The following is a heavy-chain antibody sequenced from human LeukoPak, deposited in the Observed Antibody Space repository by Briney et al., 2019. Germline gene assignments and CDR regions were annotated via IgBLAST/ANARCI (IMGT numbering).Heavy chain of an antibody. V-gene: IGHV4-34*01. J-gene: IGHJ6*03. Sequence: SETLSLTCAVYGGSFSGYYWSWIRQPPGKGLEWIGEINHSGSTNYNPSLKSRVTISVDTSMNQFSLKLSSVTAADTAVYYCARLTKNGSGSFRFGKKKRGYMDVWGKGTTVTISS. CDR2: INHSGST. CDR1: GGSFSGYY. CDR3: ARLTKNGSGSFRFGKKKRGYMDV. D-gene: IGHD3-10*01.